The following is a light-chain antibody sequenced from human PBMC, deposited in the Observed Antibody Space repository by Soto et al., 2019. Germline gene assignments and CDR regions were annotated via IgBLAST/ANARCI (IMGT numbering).Light chain of an antibody. CDR2: DAS. Sequence: EIVLTQSPGTLSLSPGERATLSCRASQSVSSYLAWYQQKPGQAPRILIYDASNRATGIPARFSGSGSGTDFTLTISSLEPEDFAVYYCHQRYDWPITFGQGTRLEIK. CDR1: QSVSSY. CDR3: HQRYDWPIT. V-gene: IGKV3-11*01. J-gene: IGKJ5*01.